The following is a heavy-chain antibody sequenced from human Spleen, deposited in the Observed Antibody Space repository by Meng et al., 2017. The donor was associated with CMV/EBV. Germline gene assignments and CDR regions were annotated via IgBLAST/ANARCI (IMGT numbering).Heavy chain of an antibody. J-gene: IGHJ4*02. CDR3: AREVTLIPRHTPVDS. D-gene: IGHD3-16*01. CDR1: GDPFTTYW. Sequence: SGDPFTTYWIAWVRQMPGKGLEWMGVIYPDDSDTRYSPSFQGQVTISADKSINTAYLQWSSLKASDTAIYFCAREVTLIPRHTPVDSWGQGTQVTVSS. CDR2: IYPDDSDT. V-gene: IGHV5-51*01.